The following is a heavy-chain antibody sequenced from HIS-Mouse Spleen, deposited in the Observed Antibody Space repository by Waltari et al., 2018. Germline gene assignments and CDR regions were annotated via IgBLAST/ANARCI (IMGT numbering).Heavy chain of an antibody. CDR1: GVSLSTRGMC. V-gene: IGHV2-70*15. D-gene: IGHD6-19*01. J-gene: IGHJ4*02. Sequence: QVTLRESGPALAKLTQTLTLTCTFSGVSLSTRGMCSSWIPQPPGKALVWLAGIDWDDDKYYSTSLKTRLPISRDTSKNQVVLTMTNMDPVDTATYYCARIAEGYSSGWYAFDYWGQGTLVTVSS. CDR3: ARIAEGYSSGWYAFDY. CDR2: IDWDDDK.